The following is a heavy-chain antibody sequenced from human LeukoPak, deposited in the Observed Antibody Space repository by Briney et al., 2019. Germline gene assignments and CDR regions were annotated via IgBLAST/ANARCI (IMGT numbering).Heavy chain of an antibody. CDR1: GGSISSGSYY. CDR3: ARDPSLGGGVGY. J-gene: IGHJ4*02. Sequence: PSQTLSLTCTVSGGSISSGSYYWSWIRQPAGKGLEWIGRIYTSGSTNYNPSLKSRVTISVDTSKNQFSLKLSSVTAADTAVYYCARDPSLGGGVGYWGQGTLVTDSS. V-gene: IGHV4-61*02. CDR2: IYTSGST. D-gene: IGHD2-15*01.